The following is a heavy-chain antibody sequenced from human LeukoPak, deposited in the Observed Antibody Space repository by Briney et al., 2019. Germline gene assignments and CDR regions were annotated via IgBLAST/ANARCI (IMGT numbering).Heavy chain of an antibody. J-gene: IGHJ4*02. CDR3: VRDDRSYGVDY. CDR1: GFTFSSHW. Sequence: GGSLRLSCAASGFTFSSHWMHWVRQAPGKGLVCVARIKSDGTYRDYGDSVRGRFTISRGNAKDTLYLQMNSLRAEDTAVYYCVRDDRSYGVDYWGQGTPVTVSS. V-gene: IGHV3-74*01. D-gene: IGHD4-17*01. CDR2: IKSDGTYR.